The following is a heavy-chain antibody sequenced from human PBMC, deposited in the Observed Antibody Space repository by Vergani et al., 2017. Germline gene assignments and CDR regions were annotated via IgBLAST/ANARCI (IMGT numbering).Heavy chain of an antibody. Sequence: QVQLVQSGAEVKKPGSSVKVSCKASGGTFSSYAISWVRQAPGQGLERMGWINPNSGGTNYAQKFQGWVTMTRDTSISTAYMELSRLRSDDTAVYYCARGPNSSGWYGVGWFDPWGQGTLVTVSS. CDR3: ARGPNSSGWYGVGWFDP. J-gene: IGHJ5*02. CDR2: INPNSGGT. D-gene: IGHD6-19*01. V-gene: IGHV1-2*04. CDR1: GGTFSSYA.